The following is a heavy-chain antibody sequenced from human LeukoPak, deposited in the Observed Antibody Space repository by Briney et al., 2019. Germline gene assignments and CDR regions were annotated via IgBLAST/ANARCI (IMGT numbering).Heavy chain of an antibody. D-gene: IGHD5/OR15-5a*01. CDR2: IYDSGST. V-gene: IGHV4-38-2*02. CDR3: ARVSTIYSSFYYYMDV. Sequence: LETLSLTCTVSGYSISSRYYWGWIRQPPGKGLEWIGSIYDSGSTYYNPSLKSRVTISVDTSKNQFSLKLSSVTAADTAVYYCARVSTIYSSFYYYMDVWGKGTTVTVSS. J-gene: IGHJ6*03. CDR1: GYSISSRYY.